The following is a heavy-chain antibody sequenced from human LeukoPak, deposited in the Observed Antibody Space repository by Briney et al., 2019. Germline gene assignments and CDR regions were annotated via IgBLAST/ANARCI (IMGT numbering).Heavy chain of an antibody. CDR1: GGSFSGYY. J-gene: IGHJ4*02. CDR3: AKGYSSSFSY. V-gene: IGHV4-34*01. CDR2: INHSGST. D-gene: IGHD6-13*01. Sequence: SETLSLTCAVYGGSFSGYYWSWIRQPPGKGLEWIGEINHSGSTNYNPSLKSRVTISVDTSKNQFSLKLSSVTAADTAVSYCAKGYSSSFSYWGQGTLVTVSS.